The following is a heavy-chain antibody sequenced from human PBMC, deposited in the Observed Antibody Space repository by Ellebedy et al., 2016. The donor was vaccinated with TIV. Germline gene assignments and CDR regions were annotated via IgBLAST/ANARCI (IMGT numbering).Heavy chain of an antibody. CDR3: ARGEKIGYYYGSGSYYGGDY. J-gene: IGHJ4*02. Sequence: AASVKVSCKASGYTFTSYDINWVRQATGQGLEWMGWMNPNSGNTGYAQKFQGRVTMTRNTSISTAYMELSSLRSEDTAVYYCARGEKIGYYYGSGSYYGGDYWGQGTLVTVSS. CDR1: GYTFTSYD. V-gene: IGHV1-8*01. CDR2: MNPNSGNT. D-gene: IGHD3-10*01.